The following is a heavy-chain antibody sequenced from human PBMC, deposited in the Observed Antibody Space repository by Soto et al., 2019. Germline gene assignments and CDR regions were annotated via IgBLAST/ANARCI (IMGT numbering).Heavy chain of an antibody. CDR2: ISGSGRTT. D-gene: IGHD5-12*01. Sequence: EVQLLKSGGGLVQPGGSLRLSCAASGFTFSSYGMSWVRQAPGKGLEWVSAISGSGRTTYSADSVKGRFTISRDNSKNTLYLQMNSLRAEDTAVYYCAKDPMVATQGYFQHWGQGTLVTVSS. CDR3: AKDPMVATQGYFQH. J-gene: IGHJ1*01. V-gene: IGHV3-23*01. CDR1: GFTFSSYG.